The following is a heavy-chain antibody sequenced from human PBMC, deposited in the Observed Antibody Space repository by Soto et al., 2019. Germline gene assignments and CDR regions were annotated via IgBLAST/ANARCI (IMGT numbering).Heavy chain of an antibody. Sequence: GGSLRLSCAASGFTFSSYAMHWVRQAPGKGLEWVAVISYDGSNKYYADSVKGRFTISRDNSKNTLYLQMNSLRAEDTAVYYCAGDFYLTVTQHTVFDYWGQGTLVTVSS. CDR3: AGDFYLTVTQHTVFDY. CDR1: GFTFSSYA. V-gene: IGHV3-30-3*01. CDR2: ISYDGSNK. J-gene: IGHJ4*02. D-gene: IGHD4-17*01.